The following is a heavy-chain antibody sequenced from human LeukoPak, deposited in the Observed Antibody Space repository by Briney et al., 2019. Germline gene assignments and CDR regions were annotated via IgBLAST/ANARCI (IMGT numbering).Heavy chain of an antibody. D-gene: IGHD3-22*01. CDR2: IKQDGSEK. J-gene: IGHJ4*02. V-gene: IGHV3-7*04. CDR1: GFTFSSYA. CDR3: ARGEYYYDGGY. Sequence: GGSLRLSCAASGFTFSSYAMSWVRQAPGKGLEWVANIKQDGSEKYYVDSVKGRFTISRDNAKNSLFLQMNSLRAEETAVYYCARGEYYYDGGYWGQGTLVTVSS.